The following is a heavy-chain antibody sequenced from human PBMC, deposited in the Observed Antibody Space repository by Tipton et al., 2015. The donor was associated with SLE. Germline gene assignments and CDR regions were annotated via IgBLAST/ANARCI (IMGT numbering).Heavy chain of an antibody. J-gene: IGHJ5*02. D-gene: IGHD2-2*01. CDR2: IYTSGST. CDR3: ARDWCSSTSCYGWFDP. V-gene: IGHV4-61*02. CDR1: GGSISSGSYY. Sequence: TLSLTCTVSGGSISSGSYYWSWIRQPAGKGLEWIGRIYTSGSTNYNPSLKGRVTISVDTSKNQFSLKLSSVTAADTAVYYCARDWCSSTSCYGWFDPWGQGTLVTVSS.